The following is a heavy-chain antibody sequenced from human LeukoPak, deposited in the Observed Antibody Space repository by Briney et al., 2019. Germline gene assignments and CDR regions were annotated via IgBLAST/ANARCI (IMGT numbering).Heavy chain of an antibody. CDR3: ARVPAARFKYNWFDP. CDR2: MNPNSGNT. V-gene: IGHV1-8*01. J-gene: IGHJ5*02. Sequence: GASVKVSCKASGYTFTSYDINWVRQATGQGLEWMGWMNPNSGNTGYAQKFQGRVTMTRNTSISTAYMELSNLRSEDTAVYYCARVPAARFKYNWFDPWGQGTLVTVSS. D-gene: IGHD2-2*01. CDR1: GYTFTSYD.